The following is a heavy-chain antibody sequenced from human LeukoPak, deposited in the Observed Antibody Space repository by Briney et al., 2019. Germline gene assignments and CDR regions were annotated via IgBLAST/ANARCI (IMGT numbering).Heavy chain of an antibody. Sequence: SETLSLTCTVSGGSISSGDYYWSWIRQPPGKGLEWIGYIYYSGSTYYNPSLKSRVTISVDTSKNQFSLKLSSVTAADTAVYYCARARDYGDYVSWGQGTLVTVSS. CDR2: IYYSGST. CDR1: GGSISSGDYY. J-gene: IGHJ4*02. CDR3: ARARDYGDYVS. D-gene: IGHD4-17*01. V-gene: IGHV4-30-4*01.